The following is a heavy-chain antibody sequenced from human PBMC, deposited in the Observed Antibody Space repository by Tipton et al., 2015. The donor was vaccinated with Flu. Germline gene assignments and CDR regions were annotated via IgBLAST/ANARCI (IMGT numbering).Heavy chain of an antibody. CDR3: ARTAFSGSKRPETTGNGSGYYYYDYGMDV. CDR1: GGSFSGYY. Sequence: TLSLTCAVYGGSFSGYYWSWIRQPPGKGLEWIGEINHSGSTNYNPSLKSRVTISVDTSKNQFSLKLSSVTAADTAVYYCARTAFSGSKRPETTGNGSGYYYYDYGMDVWGQGTTVTVSS. J-gene: IGHJ6*02. D-gene: IGHD3-3*01. CDR2: INHSGST. V-gene: IGHV4-34*01.